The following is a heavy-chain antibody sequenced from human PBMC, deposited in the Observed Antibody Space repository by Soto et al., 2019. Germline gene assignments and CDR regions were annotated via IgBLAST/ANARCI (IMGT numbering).Heavy chain of an antibody. CDR3: AKATYYDFWSGYQEFDY. Sequence: PGGSLRLSCAASGFTFDDYAMHWVRQAPGKGLEWVSGISWNSGSIGYADSVKGRFTISRDNAKNSLYLQMNSLRAEDTALYYCAKATYYDFWSGYQEFDYWGQGTLVTVSS. CDR2: ISWNSGSI. CDR1: GFTFDDYA. J-gene: IGHJ4*02. V-gene: IGHV3-9*01. D-gene: IGHD3-3*01.